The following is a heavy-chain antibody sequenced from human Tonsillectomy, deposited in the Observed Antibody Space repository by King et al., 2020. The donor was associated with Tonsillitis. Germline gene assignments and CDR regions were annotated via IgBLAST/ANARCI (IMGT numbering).Heavy chain of an antibody. CDR2: ISSSSSYT. D-gene: IGHD3-3*01. V-gene: IGHV3-11*05. CDR3: ATRSTYYDFWSAHEGENYFDY. CDR1: GFTFSDYY. J-gene: IGHJ4*02. Sequence: VQLVESGGGLVKPGGSLRLSCAASGFTFSDYYMSWIRQAPGKGLEWVSYISSSSSYTNYADSVKGRFTISSDNAKNSLYLQMNSLRAEDTAVYYCATRSTYYDFWSAHEGENYFDYWGQGTLVTVSS.